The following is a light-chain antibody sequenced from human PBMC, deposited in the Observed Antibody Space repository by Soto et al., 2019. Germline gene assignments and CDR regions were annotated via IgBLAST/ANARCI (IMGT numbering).Light chain of an antibody. V-gene: IGLV2-14*01. CDR1: SSDVGGYNY. Sequence: QSALNQPASVSGSPGRSITISCTGTSSDVGGYNYVSWYQQHPGKAPKLMIYDVSNRPSGVSNRFSGSKSGNTASLTISGLQAEDEADYYCSSYTSSSTLNYVFGTGTKVTVL. CDR3: SSYTSSSTLNYV. J-gene: IGLJ1*01. CDR2: DVS.